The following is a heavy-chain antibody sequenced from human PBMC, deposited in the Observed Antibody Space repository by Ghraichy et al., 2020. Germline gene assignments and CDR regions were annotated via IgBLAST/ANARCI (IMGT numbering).Heavy chain of an antibody. CDR1: GFNFSSYG. CDR2: IWNDGSNR. Sequence: GWSLRLSCAASGFNFSSYGMHWVRQAPGKGLEWVAVIWNDGSNRYYADSVKGRFTVSRDNSKNTLYLRMNSLRAEDTAVYYCARDPEDTGSEGSYYYYYMDVWGKGTTVTVSS. D-gene: IGHD5-18*01. CDR3: ARDPEDTGSEGSYYYYYMDV. V-gene: IGHV3-33*01. J-gene: IGHJ6*03.